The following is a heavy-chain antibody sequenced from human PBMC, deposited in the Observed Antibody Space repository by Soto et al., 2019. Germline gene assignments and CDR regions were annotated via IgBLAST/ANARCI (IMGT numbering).Heavy chain of an antibody. J-gene: IGHJ6*02. Sequence: QVHXVQSGAEVXXPXXXVXLSCXXXGYXXXXNAXXXXXXXXXXXXEWLGWTNSGNDDTRYSQKFQARVTLSKDRYANTFYMEMSSLTPEDTAVYYCARGGWMLVEGSHYYHAMDVWGQGTTVTVSS. CDR3: ARGGWMLVEGSHYYHAMDV. CDR2: TNSGNDDT. CDR1: GYXXXXNA. D-gene: IGHD3-10*02. V-gene: IGHV1-3*04.